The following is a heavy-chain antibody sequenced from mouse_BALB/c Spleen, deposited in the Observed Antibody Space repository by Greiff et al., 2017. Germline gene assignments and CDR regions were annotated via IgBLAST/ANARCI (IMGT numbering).Heavy chain of an antibody. CDR2: IWSGGST. D-gene: IGHD2-1*01. J-gene: IGHJ1*01. Sequence: VKLVESGPGLVQPSQSLSITCTVSGFSLTSYGVHWVRQSPGKGLEWLGVIWSGGSTDYNAAFISRLSISKDNSKSQVFFKMNSLQANDTAIYYCARKGGKSYWYFDVWGAGTTVTVSS. CDR1: GFSLTSYG. V-gene: IGHV2-2*02. CDR3: ARKGGKSYWYFDV.